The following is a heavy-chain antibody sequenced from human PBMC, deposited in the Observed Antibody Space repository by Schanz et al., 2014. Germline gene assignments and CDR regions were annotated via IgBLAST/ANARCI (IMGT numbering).Heavy chain of an antibody. V-gene: IGHV3-30*04. Sequence: QVQLVESGGGVVQPGRSLRLSCAASGFTFSSYALHWVRQAPGKGLEWVAFVPFDGSQKFYADSVKGRFTMSRDNAKNSLYLQMNGLRAEDTAVYYCARIGGSVFDYWAQGTLXTVSS. CDR3: ARIGGSVFDY. J-gene: IGHJ4*02. CDR2: VPFDGSQK. D-gene: IGHD3-10*01. CDR1: GFTFSSYA.